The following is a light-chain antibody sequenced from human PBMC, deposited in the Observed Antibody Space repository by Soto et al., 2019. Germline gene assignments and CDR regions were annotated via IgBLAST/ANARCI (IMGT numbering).Light chain of an antibody. CDR3: MQALQTPLT. V-gene: IGKV2-28*01. CDR1: QSLLHSNAFHF. CDR2: LGS. J-gene: IGKJ5*01. Sequence: DIVMTQSPLSLAVTPGEPASISCRSSQSLLHSNAFHFLDWYLQKPGQSPQLLIFLGSNRASGVLDRFSGSGSGTDFTLQISRVEAEDVGLYYCMQALQTPLTFGQGTRLEIK.